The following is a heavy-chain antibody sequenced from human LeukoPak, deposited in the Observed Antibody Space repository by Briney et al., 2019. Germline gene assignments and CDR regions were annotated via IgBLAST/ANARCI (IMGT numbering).Heavy chain of an antibody. V-gene: IGHV4-59*08. D-gene: IGHD4/OR15-4a*01. Sequence: SETLSLTCSISGGSFSTYYWTSVRQPPGKSLEWIGCVYYTGSTVYNPSLRSRLALSIDTSNNQFSLKLNSVPAADTALYFCPRSGDDYDSIGFDHWGQGILVTVSS. J-gene: IGHJ4*02. CDR1: GGSFSTYY. CDR3: PRSGDDYDSIGFDH. CDR2: VYYTGST.